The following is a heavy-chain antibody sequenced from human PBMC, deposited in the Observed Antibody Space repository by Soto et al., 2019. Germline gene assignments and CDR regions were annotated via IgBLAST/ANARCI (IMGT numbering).Heavy chain of an antibody. CDR1: GYTFTSYA. CDR3: ARAGYCSGGSCYPHYYYYGMDV. Sequence: SVKVSCKASGYTFTSYAMHWVRQAPGQRLEWMGRIIPILGIANYAQKFQGRVTITADKSTSTAYMELSSLRSEDTAVYYCARAGYCSGGSCYPHYYYYGMDVWGQGTTVTVSS. D-gene: IGHD2-15*01. J-gene: IGHJ6*02. CDR2: IIPILGIA. V-gene: IGHV1-69*04.